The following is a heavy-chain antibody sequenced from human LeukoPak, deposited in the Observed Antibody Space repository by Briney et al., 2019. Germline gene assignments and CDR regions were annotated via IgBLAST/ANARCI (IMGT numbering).Heavy chain of an antibody. CDR2: ISAYNGNT. CDR3: ARDELYGSGSWYYYYYYGTDV. V-gene: IGHV1-18*01. Sequence: ASVKVSCKASGYTFTSYGISWVRQAPGQGLEWMGWISAYNGNTNYAQKLQGRVTMTTDKSTSTAYMELSSLRSEDTAVYYCARDELYGSGSWYYYYYYGTDVWGQGTTVTVSS. J-gene: IGHJ6*02. D-gene: IGHD3-10*01. CDR1: GYTFTSYG.